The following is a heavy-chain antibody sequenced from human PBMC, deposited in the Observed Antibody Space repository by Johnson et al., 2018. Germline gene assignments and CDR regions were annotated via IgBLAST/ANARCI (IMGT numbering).Heavy chain of an antibody. D-gene: IGHD2-15*01. V-gene: IGHV4-59*01. CDR1: GGSISSYY. J-gene: IGHJ3*02. CDR2: IYYSGST. CDR3: ARRRDGYCSGADCFIDAFDI. Sequence: QVQLQESGPGLVKPSETLSLTCTVSGGSISSYYWSWIRQPPGKGLEWIGYIYYSGSTNYNPSLKSRVTIYVDTSKNQFSLKLGSVTAADTAVYYCARRRDGYCSGADCFIDAFDIWGQGTMVTVSS.